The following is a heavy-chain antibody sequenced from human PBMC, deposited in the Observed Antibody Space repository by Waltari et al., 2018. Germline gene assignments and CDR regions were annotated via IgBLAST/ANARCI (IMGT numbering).Heavy chain of an antibody. D-gene: IGHD3-16*01. CDR2: RGSKSDGGTT. CDR3: LTTGGSN. CDR1: GFRVSDGW. Sequence: EVQLVESGGGLIKPGESLRLSCAASGFRVSDGWMGWVRRVPGKGLEWRGRRGSKSDGGTTDYAAPVTGRFTISRDESKNVLYLQMNSLKTEDTAVYSCLTTGGSNWGQGTLVTVSS. V-gene: IGHV3-15*04. J-gene: IGHJ4*02.